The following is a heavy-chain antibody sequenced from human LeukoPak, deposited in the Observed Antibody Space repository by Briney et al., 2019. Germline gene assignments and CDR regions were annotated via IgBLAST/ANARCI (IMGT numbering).Heavy chain of an antibody. CDR1: CGFLSRFY. V-gene: IGHV4-59*08. J-gene: IGHJ6*03. CDR2: VYSSGST. CDR3: ARQRTTGLSGYMDV. D-gene: IGHD1-14*01. Sequence: SETLSLTCTVCCGFLSRFYWSWMRQPRGKGLEGIGDVYSSGSTNYNSSLESRVTISVDTRKKQFSLKLCAVSAADTALYYCARQRTTGLSGYMDVWGKGTTVTVSS.